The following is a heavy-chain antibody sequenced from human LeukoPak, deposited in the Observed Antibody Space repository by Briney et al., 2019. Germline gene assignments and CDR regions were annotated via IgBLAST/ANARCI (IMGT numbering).Heavy chain of an antibody. Sequence: GGSLRLSCAASGFTFSDYYMSWIRQAPGKGLEWVSHITASGTAMFYADSVKGRFTISRDNAKNSLYLQMNSLRDEDTAVYYCASSGSYRFDYWGQGTLVTVSS. V-gene: IGHV3-11*04. CDR1: GFTFSDYY. CDR3: ASSGSYRFDY. CDR2: ITASGTAM. J-gene: IGHJ4*02. D-gene: IGHD1-26*01.